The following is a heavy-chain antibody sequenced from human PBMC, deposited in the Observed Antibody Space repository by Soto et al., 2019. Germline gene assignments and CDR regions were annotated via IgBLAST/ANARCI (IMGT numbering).Heavy chain of an antibody. CDR2: NYYSGIT. CDR3: ARGSSIAGLYYGMDV. V-gene: IGHV4-4*02. D-gene: IGHD6-6*01. Sequence: PSETLSLTCAVSGGSISSSNWWSWVRQPPGKGLEWIGYNYYSGITYYNPSLKSRVTISLDTSKNQFSLKLSSVTAADTAVYYCARGSSIAGLYYGMDVWGQGTTVTVSS. CDR1: GGSISSSNW. J-gene: IGHJ6*02.